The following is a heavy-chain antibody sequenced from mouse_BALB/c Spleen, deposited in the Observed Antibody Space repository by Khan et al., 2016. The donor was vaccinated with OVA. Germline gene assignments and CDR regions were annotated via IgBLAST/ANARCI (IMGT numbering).Heavy chain of an antibody. D-gene: IGHD2-14*01. CDR3: ARGGYGGFAY. CDR2: MFPDDGST. Sequence: QVQLQQSGAELVKPGASVKLSCKASGYTFTSYDINWVRQRPEQGLEWIGWMFPDDGSTKYNENFKGKATLTTDKSSSTAYMQLSRLTSEDSGAYFCARGGYGGFAYWGQGTLVTVSA. V-gene: IGHV1-85*01. CDR1: GYTFTSYD. J-gene: IGHJ3*01.